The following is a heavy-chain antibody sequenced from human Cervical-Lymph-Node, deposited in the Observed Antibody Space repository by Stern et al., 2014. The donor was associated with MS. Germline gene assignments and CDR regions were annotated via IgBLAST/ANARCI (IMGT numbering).Heavy chain of an antibody. V-gene: IGHV3-33*01. CDR2: ILYDGSNR. D-gene: IGHD4-23*01. Sequence: QVQLVQSGGGVVQPGRSLRLSCAASGFTFSSSGMHWVRQAPGKGLEWLAIILYDGSNRYYADSVKGRFTISRDNSKNTLYLQMNSLRADDTAVYYCAREGGNTAEYFQHWGQGTLVTVSS. CDR1: GFTFSSSG. J-gene: IGHJ1*01. CDR3: AREGGNTAEYFQH.